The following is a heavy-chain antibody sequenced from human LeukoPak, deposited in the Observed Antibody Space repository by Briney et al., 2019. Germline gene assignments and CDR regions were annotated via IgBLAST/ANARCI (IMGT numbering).Heavy chain of an antibody. J-gene: IGHJ4*02. CDR1: GFAFSTAW. V-gene: IGHV3-15*01. D-gene: IGHD5-24*01. Sequence: GGSLRLSCAASGFAFSTAWMTWVRQAPGKGLEWVGQIKTNIDGGTRDYAAPVKGRFSISRDDSKNTLFLEMNSLKTEDTAVYYCVTHHPWRWVFWGQGTLVTVSS. CDR2: IKTNIDGGTR. CDR3: VTHHPWRWVF.